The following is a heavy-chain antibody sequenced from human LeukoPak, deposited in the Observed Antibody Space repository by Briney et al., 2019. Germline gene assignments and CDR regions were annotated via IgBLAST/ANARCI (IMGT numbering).Heavy chain of an antibody. Sequence: GGSLRLSCAASGFTFSTYRMDWVRQVPGKGLEWVSSISSSSSYIYYADSVKGRFTISRDNAKNSLFLQMHSLRAEDTAVYYCATDDYGAFDYWGQGTLVTVSS. V-gene: IGHV3-21*01. CDR1: GFTFSTYR. D-gene: IGHD4/OR15-4a*01. CDR2: ISSSSSYI. J-gene: IGHJ4*02. CDR3: ATDDYGAFDY.